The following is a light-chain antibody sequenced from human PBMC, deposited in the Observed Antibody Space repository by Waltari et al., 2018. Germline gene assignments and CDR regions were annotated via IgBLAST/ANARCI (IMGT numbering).Light chain of an antibody. CDR1: SSNVGTDY. CDR2: KND. V-gene: IGLV1-47*01. J-gene: IGLJ3*02. CDR3: ATWDDSLSGWV. Sequence: QSVLTQPPSASGTPGQRVTISCPGRSSNVGTDYVYWFQPLPGTAPKLLIYKNDQPPSGVPDRFSGSKSGTSASLAISGLRSEDEAGYYCATWDDSLSGWVFGGGTKLTVL.